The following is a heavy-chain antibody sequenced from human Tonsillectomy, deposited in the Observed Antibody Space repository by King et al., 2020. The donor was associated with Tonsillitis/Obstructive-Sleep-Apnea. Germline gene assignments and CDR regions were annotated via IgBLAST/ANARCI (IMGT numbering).Heavy chain of an antibody. CDR2: IWYDGSKR. D-gene: IGHD5/OR15-5a*01. CDR1: GFTFNSYG. V-gene: IGHV3-33*01. CDR3: ARASVLKGGFDP. Sequence: QLVQSGGGVVQPGRSLRLSCAASGFTFNSYGMQWVRQAPGKGLEWVALIWYDGSKRYYADAVKGRFTISRDNSKNTLYLQMNTLRAEDMAVYYCARASVLKGGFDPWGQGTLVTVSS. J-gene: IGHJ5*02.